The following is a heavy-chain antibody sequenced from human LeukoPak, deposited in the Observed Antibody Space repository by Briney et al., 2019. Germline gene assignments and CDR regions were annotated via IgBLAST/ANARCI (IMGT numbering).Heavy chain of an antibody. CDR3: AREAPAIAAAGMNFWFDP. V-gene: IGHV1-8*03. D-gene: IGHD6-13*01. CDR2: MNPNSGNT. CDR1: GYTFTNYD. Sequence: ASVKVSCKASGYTFTNYDINWVRQATGQGLEWMGYMNPNSGNTGYAQKFQDRVTITSDTSISTAYMELSSLRSDDTAVYYCAREAPAIAAAGMNFWFDPWGQGTLVTVSS. J-gene: IGHJ5*02.